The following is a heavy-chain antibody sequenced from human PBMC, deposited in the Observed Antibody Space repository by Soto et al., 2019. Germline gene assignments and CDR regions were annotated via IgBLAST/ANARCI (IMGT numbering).Heavy chain of an antibody. CDR1: GYTLTELS. D-gene: IGHD4-17*01. Sequence: ASVKVSCKVSGYTLTELSMHWVRQAPGKGLEWMGGFDPEDGETIYAQKFQGRVTMTEDTSTDTAYMELSSLRSEDTAVYYCATYQVDYGDYNSFFDYWGQGTLVTVSS. CDR2: FDPEDGET. CDR3: ATYQVDYGDYNSFFDY. J-gene: IGHJ4*02. V-gene: IGHV1-24*01.